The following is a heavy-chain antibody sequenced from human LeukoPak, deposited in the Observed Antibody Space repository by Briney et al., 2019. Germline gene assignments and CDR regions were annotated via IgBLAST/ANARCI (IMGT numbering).Heavy chain of an antibody. D-gene: IGHD4-17*01. J-gene: IGHJ4*02. CDR3: ARGNGDFFKYYFDY. CDR2: INPNSGGT. Sequence: ASVKVSCKASGYTFAGYYMHWVRQAPGQGLEWMGWINPNSGGTNYAQKFQGRVTMTRDTSISTAYMELSRLRSDDTAVYYCARGNGDFFKYYFDYWGQGTLVTVSS. V-gene: IGHV1-2*02. CDR1: GYTFAGYY.